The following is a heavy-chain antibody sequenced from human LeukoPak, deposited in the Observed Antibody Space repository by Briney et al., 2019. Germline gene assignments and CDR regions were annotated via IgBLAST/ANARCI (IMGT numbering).Heavy chain of an antibody. CDR3: ARGRELLSAFDI. J-gene: IGHJ3*02. D-gene: IGHD1-26*01. CDR1: GGTFSSYA. CDR2: IIPIFGTA. V-gene: IGHV1-69*13. Sequence: SVKVSCKASGGTFSSYAISWVRQAPGQGLEWMGGIIPIFGTANYAQKFQGRVTITADESTSTAYMELSSLRSEDTAVYYCARGRELLSAFDIWGQGIMVTVSS.